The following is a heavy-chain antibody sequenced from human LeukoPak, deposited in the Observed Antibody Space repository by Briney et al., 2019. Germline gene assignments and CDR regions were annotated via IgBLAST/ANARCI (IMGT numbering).Heavy chain of an antibody. V-gene: IGHV4-30-2*01. CDR1: GGSISSGGYS. CDR2: IYHSGST. CDR3: ARTSGLGTSIDY. D-gene: IGHD3-22*01. Sequence: SQTLSLTCAVSGGSISSGGYSGSWIRQPPGKGLEWIGYIYHSGSTYYNPSLKSRVTISVDGSKNQFSLKLSSVTAADAAVYYCARTSGLGTSIDYWGQGTLVTVSS. J-gene: IGHJ4*02.